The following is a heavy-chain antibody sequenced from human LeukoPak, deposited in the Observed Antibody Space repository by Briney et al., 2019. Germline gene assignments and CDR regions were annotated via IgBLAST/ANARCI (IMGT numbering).Heavy chain of an antibody. Sequence: SQTLSLTCTVSGGSISSGDYYWSWIRQPPGKDLEWIGFIYYSGSTHYNPSLKSRVIISVDTSKNQFSLRLTSVTAADTAVYYCASMDSAMALGYWGQGTLVTVSS. V-gene: IGHV4-30-4*01. CDR1: GGSISSGDYY. CDR2: IYYSGST. D-gene: IGHD5-18*01. CDR3: ASMDSAMALGY. J-gene: IGHJ4*02.